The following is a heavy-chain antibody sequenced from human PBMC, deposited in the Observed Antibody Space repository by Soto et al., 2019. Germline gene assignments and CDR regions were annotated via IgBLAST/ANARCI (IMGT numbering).Heavy chain of an antibody. V-gene: IGHV1-46*01. CDR2: INPSGGST. J-gene: IGHJ5*02. Sequence: VASVKVSCKASGYTFTSYYMHWVRQAPGQGLEWMGIINPSGGSTSYAQKFQGRVTMTRDTSTSTVYMELSSLRSEDTAVYYCARTLSFYGGNSGGWFDPWGQGTLVTVSS. CDR3: ARTLSFYGGNSGGWFDP. D-gene: IGHD4-17*01. CDR1: GYTFTSYY.